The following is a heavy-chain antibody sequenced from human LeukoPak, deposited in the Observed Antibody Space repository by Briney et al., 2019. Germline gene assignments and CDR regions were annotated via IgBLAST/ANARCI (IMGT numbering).Heavy chain of an antibody. CDR2: INQSGSP. J-gene: IGHJ5*02. D-gene: IGHD2/OR15-2a*01. V-gene: IGHV4-34*01. Sequence: SETLSLTCAVYGGSFSDYYWSWIRQPLGKGLEWVGEINQSGSPNYNPSLKSRVSISVDTSNNQFSLKVNSVTAADTAAYFCARGGGRGSIWDNWFDPWGQGTLVTVSS. CDR3: ARGGGRGSIWDNWFDP. CDR1: GGSFSDYY.